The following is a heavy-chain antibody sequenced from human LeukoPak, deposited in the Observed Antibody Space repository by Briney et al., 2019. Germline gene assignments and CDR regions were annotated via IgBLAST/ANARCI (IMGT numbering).Heavy chain of an antibody. Sequence: GESLRLSCAASGFTFSNYVMYWVRQAPGGGLECVAVISHDGNSKGYADSVKGRFTISRDNSQNTLCLQMNSLRGEDTAVYYCARDYRYGMDVWGLGTTVTVSS. CDR3: ARDYRYGMDV. V-gene: IGHV3-30-3*01. CDR1: GFTFSNYV. J-gene: IGHJ6*02. D-gene: IGHD3-16*02. CDR2: ISHDGNSK.